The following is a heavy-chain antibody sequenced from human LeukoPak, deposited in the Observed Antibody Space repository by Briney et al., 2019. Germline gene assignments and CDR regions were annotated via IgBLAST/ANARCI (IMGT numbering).Heavy chain of an antibody. J-gene: IGHJ4*02. CDR3: ASRVYGGYDSPYYFDY. D-gene: IGHD5-12*01. V-gene: IGHV4-39*01. CDR1: GGSISRSSYY. CDR2: IYYSGST. Sequence: SETLSLTCTVSGGSISRSSYYWGWIRQPPGKRLEWIGSIYYSGSTYYNPSLKSRVTISVDTSKNQFSLKLSSVTAADTAVYYCASRVYGGYDSPYYFDYWGQGTLVTVSS.